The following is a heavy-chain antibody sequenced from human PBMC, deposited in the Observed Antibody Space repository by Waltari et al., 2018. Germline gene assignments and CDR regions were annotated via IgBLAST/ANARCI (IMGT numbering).Heavy chain of an antibody. V-gene: IGHV7-4-1*02. CDR1: GYTVTSYA. D-gene: IGHD3-10*01. CDR2: INTNTGNP. Sequence: QVQLVQSGSELKKPGASVKVSCKASGYTVTSYAMNWVRQATGQGLEWMGWINTNTGNPTYAQGFTGRFVFSLDTSVSTADLQISSLKAEDTAVYYFARELITMVHGVIGWFDPLGQGPLVTVSS. CDR3: ARELITMVHGVIGWFDP. J-gene: IGHJ5*02.